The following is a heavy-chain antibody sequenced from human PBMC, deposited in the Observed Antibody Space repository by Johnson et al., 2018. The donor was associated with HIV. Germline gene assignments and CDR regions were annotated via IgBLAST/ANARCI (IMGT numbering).Heavy chain of an antibody. J-gene: IGHJ3*02. CDR3: ARAAAPYYYGSGSYYFDTFDI. CDR2: INWNGGST. Sequence: VQLVESGGGLVQPGRSLRLSCAASGFTFDDYAMHWVRQAPGKGLAWVSGINWNGGSTGYADSVKGRFTISRDNAKNSLYLQMNSLRAEDTALYYCARAAAPYYYGSGSYYFDTFDIWGQGTMVTVSS. V-gene: IGHV3-9*01. D-gene: IGHD3-10*01. CDR1: GFTFDDYA.